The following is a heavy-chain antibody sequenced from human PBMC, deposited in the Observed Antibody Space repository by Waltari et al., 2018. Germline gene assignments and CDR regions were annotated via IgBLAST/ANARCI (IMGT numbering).Heavy chain of an antibody. CDR3: VRDSSGTY. J-gene: IGHJ4*02. D-gene: IGHD3-22*01. V-gene: IGHV3-74*01. Sequence: EVQLVESGGGLVQPGGSLRLSCAAPGFTFSSHWMSWVRQTPGKGLVWVSGINSDGSSTSYADSVKGRVTISRDNAKNTLYLQMNSLRAEDTAVYYCVRDSSGTYWGQGTQVTVSS. CDR2: INSDGSST. CDR1: GFTFSSHW.